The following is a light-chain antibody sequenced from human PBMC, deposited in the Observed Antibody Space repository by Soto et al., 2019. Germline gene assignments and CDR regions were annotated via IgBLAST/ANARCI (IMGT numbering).Light chain of an antibody. CDR3: QQYGSYSPWT. CDR2: KAS. V-gene: IGKV1-5*03. Sequence: DIQMTQSPSTLSASVGDRVTITCRASQSIGSWLAWYQQKPGKAPKLLIYKASSLESGVPPRLSGSGSGTEFTLPIISLQPDEFASYYCQQYGSYSPWTFGQGTKVEIK. J-gene: IGKJ1*01. CDR1: QSIGSW.